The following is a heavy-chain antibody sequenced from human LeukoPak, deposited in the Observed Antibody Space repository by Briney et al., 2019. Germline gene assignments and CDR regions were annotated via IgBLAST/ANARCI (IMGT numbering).Heavy chain of an antibody. CDR1: GYTFTDYY. CDR3: ARDDASIVGTTPLNY. CDR2: INPNSGGT. V-gene: IGHV1-2*02. Sequence: ASVRVSCKASGYTFTDYYMHWVRQAPGQGLEWMGWINPNSGGTNYAQKFQGRVTMTRDTSISTAYMELSRLRSDDTAVYYCARDDASIVGTTPLNYWGQGTLVTVSS. J-gene: IGHJ4*02. D-gene: IGHD1-26*01.